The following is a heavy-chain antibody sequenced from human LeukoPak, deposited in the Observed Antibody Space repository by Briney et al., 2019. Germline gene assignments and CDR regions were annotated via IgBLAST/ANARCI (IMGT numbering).Heavy chain of an antibody. CDR2: ISSSSSYI. CDR3: ARVLGYRVGELSPPLEY. V-gene: IGHV3-21*01. Sequence: GGSLRLSCAASGFTFSSHSMNWVRQAPGKGLEWVSSISSSSSYIYYADSVKGRFTISRDNAKNSLYLQMNSLRAEDTAVYYCARVLGYRVGELSPPLEYWGQGTLVTVSS. J-gene: IGHJ4*02. D-gene: IGHD3-16*02. CDR1: GFTFSSHS.